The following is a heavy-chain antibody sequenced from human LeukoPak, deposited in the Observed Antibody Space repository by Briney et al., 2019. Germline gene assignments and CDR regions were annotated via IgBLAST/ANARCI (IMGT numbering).Heavy chain of an antibody. V-gene: IGHV4-59*08. D-gene: IGHD5-24*01. CDR2: IYYSGST. J-gene: IGHJ4*02. Sequence: SETLSLTCTVSGGSISSYYWSWIRQPPGKGLEWIGYIYYSGSTNYNPSLKSRVTISVDTSKNQFSPKLSSVTAADTAVYYCARRARNGYNYEFDYWGQGTLVTVSS. CDR1: GGSISSYY. CDR3: ARRARNGYNYEFDY.